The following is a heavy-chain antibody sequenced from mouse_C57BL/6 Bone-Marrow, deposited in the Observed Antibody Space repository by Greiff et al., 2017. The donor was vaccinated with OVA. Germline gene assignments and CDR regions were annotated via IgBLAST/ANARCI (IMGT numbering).Heavy chain of an antibody. D-gene: IGHD1-1*01. Sequence: VQLKQSVAELVRPGASVKLSCTASGFNIKNTYMHWVKQRPEQGLEWIGRIDPANGNTKYAPKVQRKATITADTSSNTAYLQLSSLTSEDTAIYYCARSEGYYGSRFWYFDVWGTGTTVTVSS. CDR3: ARSEGYYGSRFWYFDV. V-gene: IGHV14-3*01. CDR2: IDPANGNT. J-gene: IGHJ1*03. CDR1: GFNIKNTY.